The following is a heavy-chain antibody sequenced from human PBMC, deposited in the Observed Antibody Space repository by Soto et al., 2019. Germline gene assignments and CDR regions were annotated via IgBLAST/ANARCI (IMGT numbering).Heavy chain of an antibody. Sequence: GGSLRLSCAASGFTFSSYAMHWVRQAPGKGLEWVAVISYDGSNKYYADSVKGRFTISRDNSKNTLYLQMNSLRAEDTAVYYCARDREGITGTATRRTSKYYYYGMDVWGQGTTVTVSS. V-gene: IGHV3-30-3*01. CDR1: GFTFSSYA. D-gene: IGHD1-20*01. CDR3: ARDREGITGTATRRTSKYYYYGMDV. J-gene: IGHJ6*02. CDR2: ISYDGSNK.